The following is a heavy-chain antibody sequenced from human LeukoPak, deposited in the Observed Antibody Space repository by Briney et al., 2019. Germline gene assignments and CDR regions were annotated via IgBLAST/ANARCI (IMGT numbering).Heavy chain of an antibody. CDR1: GYTFTGYY. D-gene: IGHD2-2*01. J-gene: IGHJ6*03. V-gene: IGHV1-2*02. CDR3: ARVAQGVVPVAISAYYYYYMDV. Sequence: GASVKVSCKASGYTFTGYYMHWVRQAPGQGLEWMGWINPNSGGTNYAQKFQGRVTMTRDTSISTAYMELSRLRSDDTAVYYCARVAQGVVPVAISAYYYYYMDVWGKGTTVTVSS. CDR2: INPNSGGT.